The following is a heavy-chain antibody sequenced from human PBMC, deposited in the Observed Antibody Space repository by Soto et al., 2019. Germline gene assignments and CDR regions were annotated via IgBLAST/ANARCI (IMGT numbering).Heavy chain of an antibody. CDR1: GGSISSSSYY. J-gene: IGHJ5*02. D-gene: IGHD3-9*01. Sequence: PSETLSLTCTVSGGSISSSSYYWGWIRQPPGKGLEWIGSIYYSGSTYYNLSLKSRVTISVDTSKNQFSLKLSSVTAADTAVYYCARRRDYDILTGYYNWFDPWGQGTLVTVSS. CDR2: IYYSGST. V-gene: IGHV4-39*01. CDR3: ARRRDYDILTGYYNWFDP.